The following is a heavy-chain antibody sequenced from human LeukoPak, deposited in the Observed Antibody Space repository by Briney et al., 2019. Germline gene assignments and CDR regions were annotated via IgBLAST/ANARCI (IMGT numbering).Heavy chain of an antibody. V-gene: IGHV3-64*02. Sequence: GGSLRLSCAASGFTFSTYSMHWVRQSPGKGLEYVSAISGNGGSTFYADSVKGRFTISRDNPMNTLYLQMGSLRAEDMAVYYCAREVPQSRELLFDPWGRGTLVTVSS. D-gene: IGHD1-26*01. CDR1: GFTFSTYS. CDR2: ISGNGGST. CDR3: AREVPQSRELLFDP. J-gene: IGHJ5*02.